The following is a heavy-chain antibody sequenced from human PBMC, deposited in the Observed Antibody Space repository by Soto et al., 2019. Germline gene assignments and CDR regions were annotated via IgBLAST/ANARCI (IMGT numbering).Heavy chain of an antibody. V-gene: IGHV3-23*01. CDR2: ISGSGGTT. CDR1: GFTFSSYA. J-gene: IGHJ4*02. D-gene: IGHD6-25*01. CDR3: AGSGGKSWSRLDY. Sequence: EVQLLESGGGLVQPGGSLRLSCAASGFTFSSYAMTWVRQAPGTGLEWVSAISGSGGTTYYAESVKGRLSITKDNFKNTQSRHMNSLRAKDTAVYYCAGSGGKSWSRLDYRCQRHLVIVCS.